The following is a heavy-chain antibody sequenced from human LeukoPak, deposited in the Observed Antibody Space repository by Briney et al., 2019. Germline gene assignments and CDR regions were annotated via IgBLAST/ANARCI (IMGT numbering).Heavy chain of an antibody. D-gene: IGHD5-18*01. CDR3: ASLVRGYSYGVAFDI. CDR1: GFPFSSYS. V-gene: IGHV3-21*04. CDR2: ISSSSNYI. J-gene: IGHJ3*02. Sequence: KPGGSLRLSCVGSGFPFSSYSMNWVRQAPGKGLEWVSYISSSSNYIYYGKSVKGRFTISRDNAKNSLYLQMNSLRAEDTAVYYCASLVRGYSYGVAFDIWGQGTMVTVSS.